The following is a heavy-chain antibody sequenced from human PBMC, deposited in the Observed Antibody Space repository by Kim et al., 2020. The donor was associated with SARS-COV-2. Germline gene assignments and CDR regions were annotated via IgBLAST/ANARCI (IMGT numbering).Heavy chain of an antibody. CDR1: GGSISSSDYY. V-gene: IGHV4-39*01. Sequence: SETLSLTCTVSGGSISSSDYYWGWIRQPPGKGLEWIGIIFYTGKTYYNPSLKSRVTISVDTSKNQFSLELTSVTAADTAVYYCGRHKTGADWFDPWGQGTLVTVSS. D-gene: IGHD3-10*01. J-gene: IGHJ5*02. CDR2: IFYTGKT. CDR3: GRHKTGADWFDP.